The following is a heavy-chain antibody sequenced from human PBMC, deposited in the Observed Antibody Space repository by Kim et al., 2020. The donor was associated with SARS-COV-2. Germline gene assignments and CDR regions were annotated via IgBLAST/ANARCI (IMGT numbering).Heavy chain of an antibody. CDR3: ARSMIVVVIPIPYGMDV. Sequence: GGSLRLSCAASGFTFSSYWMSWVRQAPGKGLEWVANIKQDGSEKYYVDSVKGRFTISRDNAKNSLYLQMNSLRAEDTAVYYCARSMIVVVIPIPYGMDVWGQGTTVTVSS. V-gene: IGHV3-7*03. CDR1: GFTFSSYW. CDR2: IKQDGSEK. J-gene: IGHJ6*02. D-gene: IGHD3-22*01.